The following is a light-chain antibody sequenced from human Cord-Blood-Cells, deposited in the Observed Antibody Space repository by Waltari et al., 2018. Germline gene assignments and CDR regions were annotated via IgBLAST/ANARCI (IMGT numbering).Light chain of an antibody. V-gene: IGKV3-11*01. CDR3: QHRSNWPLT. Sequence: EIVLTQSPATLSLSPGERANLSCRASQSVSSYLAWYQQKPGQAPRLLIYDASNRATGIPARFSGSGSGTDFTLTISSREPEEFAVYYCQHRSNWPLTFGGGTKVEIK. CDR1: QSVSSY. CDR2: DAS. J-gene: IGKJ4*01.